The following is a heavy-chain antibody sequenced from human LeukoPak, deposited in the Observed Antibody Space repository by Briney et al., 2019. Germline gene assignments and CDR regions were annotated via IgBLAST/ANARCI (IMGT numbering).Heavy chain of an antibody. D-gene: IGHD5-24*01. Sequence: GGSLRLSCAASGFPFSSYWMHWVRQAPGKGLEWVSYIRSSGSTKYYADSVKGRFTISRDNAKNSLYLQMNSLRAEDTAVYYCARDGSRDGYNNGAFDIWGQGTMVTVSS. V-gene: IGHV3-48*04. CDR3: ARDGSRDGYNNGAFDI. CDR2: IRSSGSTK. J-gene: IGHJ3*02. CDR1: GFPFSSYW.